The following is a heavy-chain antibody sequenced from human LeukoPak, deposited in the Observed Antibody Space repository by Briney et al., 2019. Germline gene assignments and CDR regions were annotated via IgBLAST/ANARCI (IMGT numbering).Heavy chain of an antibody. V-gene: IGHV3-74*01. Sequence: GGSLRLSCAASGFTFSSYWMHWVRQAPGKGLVWVSRINSDGSSTSYADSVKGRFTISRDNAKNTLYLQTNSLRAEDTAVYYCARDMYSSSWFVLFDYWGQGTLVTVSS. D-gene: IGHD6-13*01. J-gene: IGHJ4*02. CDR3: ARDMYSSSWFVLFDY. CDR2: INSDGSST. CDR1: GFTFSSYW.